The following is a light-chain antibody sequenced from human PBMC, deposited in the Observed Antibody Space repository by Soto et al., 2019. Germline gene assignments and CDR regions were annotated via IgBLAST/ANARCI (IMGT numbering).Light chain of an antibody. J-gene: IGLJ1*01. CDR2: EVS. CDR1: SSDFGSYNR. Sequence: QSALTQPPSVSGSPGQSVTISCTGTSSDFGSYNRVSWYQRPPGTGPKLVIYEVSNRPSGIPDRFSGSKSGNTASLTISGLQAEDEAEYYCSLYTTDSTYVFGTGTKAPS. V-gene: IGLV2-18*01. CDR3: SLYTTDSTYV.